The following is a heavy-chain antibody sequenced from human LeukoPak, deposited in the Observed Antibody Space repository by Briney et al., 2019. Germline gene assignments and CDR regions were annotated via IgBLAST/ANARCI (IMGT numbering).Heavy chain of an antibody. CDR2: IKTDGSLK. J-gene: IGHJ4*02. V-gene: IGHV3-7*01. D-gene: IGHD1-26*01. Sequence: GGSLRLSCAASGFTFSSYWMSWVRQAPGKGLEWVANIKTDGSLKYYMDSVEGRFTVSRDNAVNSLYLQLDSLRDEDTAVYYCARKPSVSGTSYFDYWGQGTLVTVSS. CDR3: ARKPSVSGTSYFDY. CDR1: GFTFSSYW.